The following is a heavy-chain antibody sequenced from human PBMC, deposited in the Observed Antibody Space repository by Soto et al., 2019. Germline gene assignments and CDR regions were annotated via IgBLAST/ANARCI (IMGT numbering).Heavy chain of an antibody. CDR1: GGSISSYY. Sequence: SETLSLTCTVSGGSISSYYWSWIRQPPGKGLEWIGYIYYSGSTNYNPSLKSRVTISVDTSRNQFSLKLSSVTAADTAVYYCARDYGDYFDYWGQGTLVTVSS. J-gene: IGHJ4*02. CDR2: IYYSGST. CDR3: ARDYGDYFDY. V-gene: IGHV4-59*01. D-gene: IGHD4-17*01.